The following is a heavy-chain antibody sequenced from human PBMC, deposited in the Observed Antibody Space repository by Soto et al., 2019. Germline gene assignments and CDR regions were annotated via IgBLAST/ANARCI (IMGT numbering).Heavy chain of an antibody. V-gene: IGHV3-30*18. CDR2: ISYDGSNK. CDR1: GFTFSSYG. D-gene: IGHD1-26*01. CDR3: AKDRRTSGSFDY. J-gene: IGHJ4*02. Sequence: GRALRLSCAASGFTFSSYGMHWVRQAPGKGLEWVAVISYDGSNKYYADSVKGRFTISRDNSKNTLYLQRNSLRAEDTAVYYCAKDRRTSGSFDYWGQGTLVTVSS.